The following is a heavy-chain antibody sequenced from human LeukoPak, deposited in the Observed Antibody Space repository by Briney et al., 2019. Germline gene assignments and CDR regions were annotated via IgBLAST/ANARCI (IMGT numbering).Heavy chain of an antibody. D-gene: IGHD5-24*01. Sequence: PGGSLRLFCAASGFTFSDYYMSWIRQAPGKGLEWVSYISSSGSTIYYADSVKGRFTISRGNAKNSLYLQMNSLRAEDTAVYYCARVRWAAQEMDVWGKGTTVTVSS. J-gene: IGHJ6*04. CDR3: ARVRWAAQEMDV. CDR2: ISSSGSTI. CDR1: GFTFSDYY. V-gene: IGHV3-11*01.